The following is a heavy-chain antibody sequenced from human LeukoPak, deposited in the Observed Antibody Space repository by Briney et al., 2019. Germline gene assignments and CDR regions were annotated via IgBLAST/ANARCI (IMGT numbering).Heavy chain of an antibody. Sequence: SQTLSLTCAVSGGSMSSGDYSWTWIRQPPGKGLEWIGYISDSGSTYYNPSLKSRVTISVDTSKNQFSLKLSSVTAADTAVYYCARHGANHYGDFFDYWGQGSLVTVSS. CDR2: ISDSGST. CDR3: ARHGANHYGDFFDY. CDR1: GGSMSSGDYS. D-gene: IGHD4-17*01. V-gene: IGHV4-30-4*07. J-gene: IGHJ4*02.